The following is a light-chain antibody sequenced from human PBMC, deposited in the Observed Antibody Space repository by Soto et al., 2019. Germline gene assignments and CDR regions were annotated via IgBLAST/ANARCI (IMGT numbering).Light chain of an antibody. Sequence: EIVLTQSPGTLSLSPGERATLSCRASQSVSSSYLAWYQQKPGQAPRLLIYGASTRATGIPDRFSGSGSGTDFTLTISRREPEDFAVYYCQQYGSSPSTLGGGTKVEIK. V-gene: IGKV3-20*01. CDR3: QQYGSSPST. CDR1: QSVSSSY. J-gene: IGKJ4*01. CDR2: GAS.